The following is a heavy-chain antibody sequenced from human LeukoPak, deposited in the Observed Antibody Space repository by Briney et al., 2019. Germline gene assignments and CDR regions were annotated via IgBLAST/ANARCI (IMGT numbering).Heavy chain of an antibody. CDR2: IKEDGSEK. V-gene: IGHV3-7*01. J-gene: IGHJ6*03. CDR3: ASFGGYNLYYYYMDV. Sequence: QAGGSLRLSCAASGFTFDDYGMSWVRQAPGKGLEWVANIKEDGSEKYYVDSVKGRFAISRDNAKNSLYLQMNSLRAEDSAVYYCASFGGYNLYYYYMDVWGKGTTVTVSS. CDR1: GFTFDDYG. D-gene: IGHD3-16*01.